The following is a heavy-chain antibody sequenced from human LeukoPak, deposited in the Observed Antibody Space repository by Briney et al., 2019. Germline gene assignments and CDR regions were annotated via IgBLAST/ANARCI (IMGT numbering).Heavy chain of an antibody. CDR2: IYYSGST. CDR3: ARHAIVVVIAISPDAFDI. J-gene: IGHJ3*02. CDR1: GGSISSSSYY. D-gene: IGHD2-21*01. Sequence: SETLSLTCTVSGGSISSSSYYWSWIRQPPGKGLEWIGSIYYSGSTYYNPSLKSRVTISVDTSKNQFSLKLSSVTAADTAVYYCARHAIVVVIAISPDAFDIWGQGTMVTVSS. V-gene: IGHV4-39*01.